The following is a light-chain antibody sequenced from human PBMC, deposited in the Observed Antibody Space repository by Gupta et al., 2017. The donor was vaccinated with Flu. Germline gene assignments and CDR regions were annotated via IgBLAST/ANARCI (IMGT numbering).Light chain of an antibody. CDR3: YSYAGSTTLGV. CDR1: SSAVGNYNL. V-gene: IGLV2-23*02. J-gene: IGLJ1*01. CDR2: EVS. Sequence: QSALTQPASVSGSPRQSNTISCPGTSSAVGNYNLVSWYQQHPGKAPKLMIYEVSKRPSGVSNRVSGSKSGNTASLTISGLQAEDEADYYCYSYAGSTTLGVFGAGTKVTVL.